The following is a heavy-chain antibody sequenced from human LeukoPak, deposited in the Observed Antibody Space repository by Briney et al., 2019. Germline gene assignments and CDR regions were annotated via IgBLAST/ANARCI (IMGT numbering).Heavy chain of an antibody. CDR2: IYYSGST. V-gene: IGHV4-39*01. J-gene: IGHJ4*02. D-gene: IGHD6-6*01. CDR1: GFTFSRYW. Sequence: PGGSLRLSCAASGFTFSRYWMSWVRQAPGKGLEWIGSIYYSGSTHDNPSLKSRVTISVDTSKNQFSLKLSSVTAADTAVYYCARAMSIAARLQTIFDYWGQGTLVTVSS. CDR3: ARAMSIAARLQTIFDY.